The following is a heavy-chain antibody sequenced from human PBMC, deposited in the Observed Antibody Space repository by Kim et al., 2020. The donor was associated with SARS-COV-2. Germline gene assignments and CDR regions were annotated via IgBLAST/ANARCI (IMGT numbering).Heavy chain of an antibody. CDR3: ARDRAYSSSFTDY. V-gene: IGHV1-46*01. D-gene: IGHD6-13*01. J-gene: IGHJ4*02. Sequence: AQKFQGRVTMTRDTSTSTVYMELSSLRSEDTAVYYCARDRAYSSSFTDYWGQGTLVTVSS.